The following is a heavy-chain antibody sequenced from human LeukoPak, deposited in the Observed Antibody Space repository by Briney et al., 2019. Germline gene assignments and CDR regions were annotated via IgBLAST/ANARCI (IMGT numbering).Heavy chain of an antibody. CDR1: GYSFTNYW. CDR3: ARRRSCSDGSCYEDFDY. Sequence: GESLKISCKGSGYSFTNYWVGWVRQMPGKGLEWMGIIYSGDSDTRYNPSFRGQVTISADKSISTAYLQWSSLKASDTAMYYCARRRSCSDGSCYEDFDYWGQGTLVTVSS. CDR2: IYSGDSDT. V-gene: IGHV5-51*01. D-gene: IGHD2-15*01. J-gene: IGHJ4*02.